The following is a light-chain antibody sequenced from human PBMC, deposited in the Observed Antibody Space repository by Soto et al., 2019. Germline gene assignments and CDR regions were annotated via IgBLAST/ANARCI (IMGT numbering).Light chain of an antibody. CDR3: QEYNDWRPIT. J-gene: IGKJ4*01. Sequence: EIVMTQSPATLSVSPGEKATLSCRASQSVSNNLAWFQQKPGQVPRLLIYGASNRATGVSARFSGSGSGTEFTLTISSLQSEDFAVYYCQEYNDWRPITFGGGTKVEIK. V-gene: IGKV3-15*01. CDR1: QSVSNN. CDR2: GAS.